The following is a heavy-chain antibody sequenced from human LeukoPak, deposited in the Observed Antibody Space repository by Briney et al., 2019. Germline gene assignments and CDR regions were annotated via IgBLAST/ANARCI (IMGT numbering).Heavy chain of an antibody. CDR1: GFTFSAYA. Sequence: GGSLGLSCEASGFTFSAYAMTWVRQAPGQGLEWVSSIGSDNKPHYSESVKGRLAISRDNSKNTLYLQMNSLRAEDTAVYYCARDRGYTQDYWGQGTLVSVSS. V-gene: IGHV3-23*01. D-gene: IGHD5-12*01. CDR2: IGSDNKP. J-gene: IGHJ4*02. CDR3: ARDRGYTQDY.